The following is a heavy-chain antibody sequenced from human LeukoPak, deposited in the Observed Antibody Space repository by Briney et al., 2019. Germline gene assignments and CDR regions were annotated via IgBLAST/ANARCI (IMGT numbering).Heavy chain of an antibody. D-gene: IGHD5-12*01. J-gene: IGHJ6*03. Sequence: SETLSLTCAVYGGSFSGYYWSWIRQPPGKGLEWIGEINHSGSTNYNPSLKSRVTISVDTSKNQFSLKLRSVTAADTAVYYCASGYSGYDFWYYYMDVWGKGTTVTVSS. CDR1: GGSFSGYY. CDR2: INHSGST. CDR3: ASGYSGYDFWYYYMDV. V-gene: IGHV4-34*01.